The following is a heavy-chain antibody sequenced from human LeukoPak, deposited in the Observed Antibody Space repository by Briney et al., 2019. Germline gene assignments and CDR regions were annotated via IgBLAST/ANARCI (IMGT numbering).Heavy chain of an antibody. CDR3: ARDWYNWNDGKGNWFDP. CDR2: IYYSGST. Sequence: PSETLSLTCTVSGGSVSSGSYYWSWIRQPPGKGLEWIGYIYYSGSTNYNPSPKSRVTISVDTSKNQFSLKLSSVTAADTAVYYCARDWYNWNDGKGNWFDPWGQGTLVTVSS. D-gene: IGHD1-20*01. V-gene: IGHV4-61*01. J-gene: IGHJ5*02. CDR1: GGSVSSGSYY.